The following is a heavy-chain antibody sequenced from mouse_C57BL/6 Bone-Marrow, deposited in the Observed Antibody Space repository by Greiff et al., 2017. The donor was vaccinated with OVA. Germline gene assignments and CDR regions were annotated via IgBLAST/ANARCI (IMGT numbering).Heavy chain of an antibody. CDR1: GYTFNSYW. CDR2: IYTGNSDT. CDR3: TRSHILPMDY. J-gene: IGHJ4*01. Sequence: EVQLQQSGTVLARPGASVKMSCKTSGYTFNSYWMHWVKQRPGQGLEWIGAIYTGNSDTSYNQTFKGKAKLTAVTSASTAYMELSILTNEDSAVYYCTRSHILPMDYWGQGTSVTVSS. V-gene: IGHV1-5*01.